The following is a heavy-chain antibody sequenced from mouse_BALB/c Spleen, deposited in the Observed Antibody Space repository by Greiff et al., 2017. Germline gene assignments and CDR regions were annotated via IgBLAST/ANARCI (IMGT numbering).Heavy chain of an antibody. J-gene: IGHJ3*01. Sequence: EVQGVESGPGLVKPSQSLSLTCTVTGYSITSDYAWNWIRQFPGNKLEWMGYISYSGSTSYNPSLKSRISITRDTSKNQFFLQLNSVTTEDTATYYCARSGATSVGWFAYWGQGTLVTVSA. CDR3: ARSGATSVGWFAY. V-gene: IGHV3-2*02. D-gene: IGHD3-1*01. CDR1: GYSITSDYA. CDR2: ISYSGST.